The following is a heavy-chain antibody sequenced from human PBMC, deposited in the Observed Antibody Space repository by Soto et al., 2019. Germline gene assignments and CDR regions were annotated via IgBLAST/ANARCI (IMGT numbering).Heavy chain of an antibody. V-gene: IGHV3-23*01. CDR1: GFTFSSYA. CDR3: ARDPGSSSFLFDP. CDR2: ISGSGGST. D-gene: IGHD6-6*01. J-gene: IGHJ5*02. Sequence: EVQLLESGGGLVQPGGSLRLSCAASGFTFSSYAMSWVRQAPGKGLEWVSAISGSGGSTYYADSVKGRFTISRDNSKNTLYLQMNSLRVEDTAVYYCARDPGSSSFLFDPWGQGSLVTVSP.